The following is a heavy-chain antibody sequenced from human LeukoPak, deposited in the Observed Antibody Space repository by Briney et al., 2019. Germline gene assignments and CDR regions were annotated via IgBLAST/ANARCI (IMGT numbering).Heavy chain of an antibody. CDR3: ARGGIVATEMTGDY. D-gene: IGHD5-12*01. J-gene: IGHJ4*02. V-gene: IGHV1-18*01. Sequence: ASVKVSCKASGYTFTSYGISWVRQAPGQGLEWMGWISVYNGNTNYAQKFQDRVTMTTGTSTSIAYMELRSLRFDDTAVYHCARGGIVATEMTGDYWGQGTLVIVSS. CDR2: ISVYNGNT. CDR1: GYTFTSYG.